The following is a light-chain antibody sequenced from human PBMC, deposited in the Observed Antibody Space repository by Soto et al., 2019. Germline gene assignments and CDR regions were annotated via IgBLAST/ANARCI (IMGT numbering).Light chain of an antibody. CDR3: QQRSDWPLT. CDR2: DAS. CDR1: QSVSSY. Sequence: EIVLTQSPATLSLSPGERATLSCGASQSVSSYLAWYQQKPGQAPRLLIYDASNRATGIPARFSGSGSGTDFTLTISSLEPEDFAVYYCQQRSDWPLTFGGGTNVEIK. J-gene: IGKJ4*01. V-gene: IGKV3-11*01.